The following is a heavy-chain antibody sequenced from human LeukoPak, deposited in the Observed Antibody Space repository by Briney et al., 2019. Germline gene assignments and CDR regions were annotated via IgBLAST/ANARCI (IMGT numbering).Heavy chain of an antibody. D-gene: IGHD1-1*01. Sequence: GGSLRLSCAASGFTFDDYGMSWVRQAPGQGLEWVSGINWNGGSTAYADSVKGRFTISRDNAKNSLYLQMNSLRAEATAVYYCAGSDTTGYTPREWDYWYFDLWGRGTLVTVSS. CDR1: GFTFDDYG. CDR3: AGSDTTGYTPREWDYWYFDL. CDR2: INWNGGST. J-gene: IGHJ2*01. V-gene: IGHV3-20*04.